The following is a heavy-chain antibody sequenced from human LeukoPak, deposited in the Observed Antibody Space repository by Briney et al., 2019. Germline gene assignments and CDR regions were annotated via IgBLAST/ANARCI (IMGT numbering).Heavy chain of an antibody. V-gene: IGHV4-59*01. CDR1: GGSISSYY. D-gene: IGHD3-10*01. Sequence: SETLSLTRTVSGGSISSYYWSWIRQPPGKGLEWIGYIYYSGSTNYNPSLKSRVTISVDTSKNQFSLKLSSVTAADTAVYYCARAFGEFSHWFDPWGQGTLVTVSS. CDR3: ARAFGEFSHWFDP. J-gene: IGHJ5*02. CDR2: IYYSGST.